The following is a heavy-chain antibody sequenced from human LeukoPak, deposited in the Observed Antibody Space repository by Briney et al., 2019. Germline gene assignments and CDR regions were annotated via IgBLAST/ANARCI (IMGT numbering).Heavy chain of an antibody. V-gene: IGHV4-59*01. CDR3: AREGDWSDP. Sequence: SETLSLTCTVSGGSISSYYWSWIRQPPGKGLEWIGYIYYSGSTNYNPSLKSRVTISVDTSKDQFSLKLSSVTAADTAVYYCAREGDWSDPWGQGTLVTVSS. CDR1: GGSISSYY. J-gene: IGHJ5*02. D-gene: IGHD3-16*01. CDR2: IYYSGST.